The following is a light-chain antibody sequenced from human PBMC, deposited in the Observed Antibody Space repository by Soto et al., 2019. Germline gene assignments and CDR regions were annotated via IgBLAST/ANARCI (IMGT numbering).Light chain of an antibody. CDR1: QSVSRSY. V-gene: IGKV3-20*01. CDR2: GAS. CDR3: QQYGSSPTWT. J-gene: IGKJ1*01. Sequence: VLKQSPGTLSLTTGERATLPCRSSQSVSRSYLAWYQQKPGQAPRLLIYGASSRATGIPDRFSGSGSGTDFTLTISRLEPEDFAVYYCQQYGSSPTWTFGQGTKVDIK.